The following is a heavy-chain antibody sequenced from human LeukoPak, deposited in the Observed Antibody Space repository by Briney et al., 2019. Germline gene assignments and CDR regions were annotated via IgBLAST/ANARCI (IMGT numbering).Heavy chain of an antibody. V-gene: IGHV4-34*01. Sequence: SETLSLTCAVYGGSFSGYYWSWIRQPPGKGLEWIGEVNHSGSTNYNPSLKSRVTISVDTSKNQFSLKLSSVTAADTAVYYCARGGSRIAARPVDYWGQGTPVTVSS. D-gene: IGHD6-6*01. CDR3: ARGGSRIAARPVDY. J-gene: IGHJ4*02. CDR1: GGSFSGYY. CDR2: VNHSGST.